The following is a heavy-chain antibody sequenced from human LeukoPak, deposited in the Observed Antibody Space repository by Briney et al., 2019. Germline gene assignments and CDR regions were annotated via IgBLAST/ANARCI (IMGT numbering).Heavy chain of an antibody. D-gene: IGHD2-2*01. J-gene: IGHJ6*03. V-gene: IGHV5-51*01. CDR3: ATRGVTSGDDAYYYYMDV. CDR1: GVTFDTYW. Sequence: GESLKISCKISGVTFDTYWIGWVRQMPGKGLEWMGLIYPGNSDTRYSPSFQGRVTISADKSINTAYLQWSSLRASDTAMYYCATRGVTSGDDAYYYYMDVWGKGTPVTVSS. CDR2: IYPGNSDT.